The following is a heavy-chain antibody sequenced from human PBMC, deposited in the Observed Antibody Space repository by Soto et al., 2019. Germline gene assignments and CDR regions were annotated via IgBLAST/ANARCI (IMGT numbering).Heavy chain of an antibody. CDR1: GYSFTSYW. V-gene: IGHV5-10-1*01. CDR2: IDPSDSYT. Sequence: PGESLKISCKGSGYSFTSYWISWVRQMPGKGLEWMGRIDPSDSYTNYSPSFQGHVTISADKSISTAYLQWSSLKASDTAMYYCARGGGGYYDSSGYSLVDYWGQGTLVTVSS. J-gene: IGHJ4*02. D-gene: IGHD3-22*01. CDR3: ARGGGGYYDSSGYSLVDY.